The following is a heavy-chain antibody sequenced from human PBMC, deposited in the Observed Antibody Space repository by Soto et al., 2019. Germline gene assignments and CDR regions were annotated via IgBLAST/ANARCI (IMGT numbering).Heavy chain of an antibody. CDR3: AKSQDSSGYSGYDAFDI. CDR1: GFTFSIAW. D-gene: IGHD3-22*01. J-gene: IGHJ3*02. V-gene: IGHV3-15*01. Sequence: EVHLVESGGGLVEPGGSLRLSCAASGFTFSIAWMNWVRQAPGKGLEWVGRIKSRTDGGATDYAAPVKGRFTISRDNSKNTLHLQMNSLRAEDTAVYYCAKSQDSSGYSGYDAFDIWGQGTMVTVSP. CDR2: IKSRTDGGAT.